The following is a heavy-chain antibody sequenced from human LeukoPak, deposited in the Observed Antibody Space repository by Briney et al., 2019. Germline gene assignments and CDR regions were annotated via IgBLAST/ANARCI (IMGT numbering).Heavy chain of an antibody. V-gene: IGHV3-23*01. J-gene: IGHJ4*02. CDR1: GFTFSSYA. D-gene: IGHD6-6*01. CDR2: ISGSGGST. CDR3: AKDHHDFFRGGVYSSYSYYFDY. Sequence: GGSLRLSCAASGFTFSSYAMSWVRQAPGKGLEWVSAISGSGGSTYYADSVKGRFTISRDNSKNTLYLQMNSLRAEDTAVYYCAKDHHDFFRGGVYSSYSYYFDYWGQGTLVTVSS.